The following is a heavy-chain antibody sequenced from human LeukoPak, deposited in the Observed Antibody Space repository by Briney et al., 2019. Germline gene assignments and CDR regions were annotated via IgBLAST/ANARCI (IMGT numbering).Heavy chain of an antibody. V-gene: IGHV3-21*01. Sequence: GGSLRLSCAASGFTFSSYSMNWVRQAPGKGLEWVSSISSSSSYIYYADSVKGRFTISRDNAKNSLYLQRNSLRAEDTAVYYCARDQEQQWLVGDYWGQGTLVTVSS. J-gene: IGHJ4*02. CDR2: ISSSSSYI. CDR1: GFTFSSYS. CDR3: ARDQEQQWLVGDY. D-gene: IGHD6-19*01.